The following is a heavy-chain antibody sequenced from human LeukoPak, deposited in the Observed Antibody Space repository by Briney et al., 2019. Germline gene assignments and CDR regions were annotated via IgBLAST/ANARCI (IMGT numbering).Heavy chain of an antibody. CDR3: ARQDGRALYYFDY. J-gene: IGHJ4*02. CDR2: IYPADSDT. Sequence: GESLKISCKGSGYSFIYYWIGWVRQMPGKGLEWMGIIYPADSDTRYSPSFQGQVTISADKSTSTAYLQWSSLKASDTAMYYCARQDGRALYYFDYWGQGTLVTVSS. V-gene: IGHV5-51*01. D-gene: IGHD5-24*01. CDR1: GYSFIYYW.